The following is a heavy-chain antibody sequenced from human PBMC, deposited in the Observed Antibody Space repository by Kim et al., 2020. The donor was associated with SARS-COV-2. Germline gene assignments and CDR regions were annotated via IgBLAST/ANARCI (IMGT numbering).Heavy chain of an antibody. J-gene: IGHJ4*02. CDR2: ISYDGSNK. CDR3: AKDQDAGIVLVVYAHFLFDY. D-gene: IGHD2-8*02. Sequence: GGSLRLSCAASGFTFSSYGMHWVRQAPGKGLEWVAVISYDGSNKYYADSVKGRFTISRDNSKNTLYLQMNSLRAEDTAVYYCAKDQDAGIVLVVYAHFLFDYWGQGTLVTVSS. V-gene: IGHV3-30*18. CDR1: GFTFSSYG.